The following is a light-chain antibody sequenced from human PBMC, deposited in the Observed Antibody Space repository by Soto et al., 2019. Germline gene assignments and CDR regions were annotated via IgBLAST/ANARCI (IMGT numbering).Light chain of an antibody. J-gene: IGKJ1*01. CDR1: QSVSSN. Sequence: EIVMTQSPATLSVSPGERATLSCRASQSVSSNLAWYQQKPGQAPRLLFYGASTRATGIPARFSGSGSGTEFTLTISSLQSEDFAVYHCQQYNNWPQTFGQGTKVEI. CDR2: GAS. CDR3: QQYNNWPQT. V-gene: IGKV3-15*01.